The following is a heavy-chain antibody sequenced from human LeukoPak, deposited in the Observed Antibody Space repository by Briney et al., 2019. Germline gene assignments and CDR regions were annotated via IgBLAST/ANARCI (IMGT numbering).Heavy chain of an antibody. Sequence: PGRSLRLSCAASGFTFSSYGVHWVRQAPGKGLEWVAVIWYDGSNKYYADSVKGRFTISRDNSKNTLYLQMNSLRAEDTAVYYCARGGANYYGSGSYPYYFDYWGQGTLVTVSS. CDR3: ARGGANYYGSGSYPYYFDY. CDR1: GFTFSSYG. V-gene: IGHV3-33*01. J-gene: IGHJ4*02. D-gene: IGHD3-10*01. CDR2: IWYDGSNK.